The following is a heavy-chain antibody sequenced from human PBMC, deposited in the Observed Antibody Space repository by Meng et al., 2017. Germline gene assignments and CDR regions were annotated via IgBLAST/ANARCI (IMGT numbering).Heavy chain of an antibody. V-gene: IGHV3-74*01. Sequence: VQGGESGGGLVQSGGSRRLSCTASGFPFRNYWMHWVRQAPGKGLVWVSRIKPDGTMTVYADSVKGRFTISRDNAKNTLYLQMNSLRSDDTAVYYCARSDWFDPWGQGTLVTVSS. CDR2: IKPDGTMT. CDR3: ARSDWFDP. CDR1: GFPFRNYW. J-gene: IGHJ5*02.